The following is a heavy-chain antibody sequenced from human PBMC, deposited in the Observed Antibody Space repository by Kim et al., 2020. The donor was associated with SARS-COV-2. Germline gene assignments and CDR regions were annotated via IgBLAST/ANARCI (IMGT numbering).Heavy chain of an antibody. V-gene: IGHV3-74*01. CDR3: VRGGLGVAGLDY. CDR1: GFTFSNDW. Sequence: GGSLRLSCAASGFTFSNDWMYWVRQAPGKGLVWVSRLNPDGSDTNYADSVKGRFTISRDNAKKVLFLQMDSLTAEDTAVYYCVRGGLGVAGLDYWGHGTQVTVS. CDR2: LNPDGSDT. D-gene: IGHD3-10*01. J-gene: IGHJ4*01.